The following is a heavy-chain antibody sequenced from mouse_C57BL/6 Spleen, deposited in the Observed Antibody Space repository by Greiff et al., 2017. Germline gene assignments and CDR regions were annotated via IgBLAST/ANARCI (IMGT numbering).Heavy chain of an antibody. J-gene: IGHJ2*01. CDR2: INPSNGGT. D-gene: IGHD5-1-1*01. V-gene: IGHV1-53*01. CDR3: AGKNAYMSYYFDY. Sequence: QVQLQQPGAELVKPGASVKLSCKASGYTFTSYWMHWVKQRPGQGLEWIGYINPSNGGTNYNEKFKSKATLTVDKSSSTAYMQLSSLTSEDSAVYDCAGKNAYMSYYFDYWGQGTTLTVSS. CDR1: GYTFTSYW.